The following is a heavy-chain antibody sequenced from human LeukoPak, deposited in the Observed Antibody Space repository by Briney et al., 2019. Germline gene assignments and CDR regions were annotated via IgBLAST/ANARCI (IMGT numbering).Heavy chain of an antibody. Sequence: GGSLRLSCAASGFTVSSNYMSWVGQAPGKGLEGVSVIYSGGSTYYAASVKGPFTISRDNSNNTLYLQMNSLRAEDTAVYYCARSHPQFDAFDIWGQGTMVTVSS. D-gene: IGHD5-24*01. CDR1: GFTVSSNY. CDR3: ARSHPQFDAFDI. CDR2: IYSGGST. V-gene: IGHV3-53*01. J-gene: IGHJ3*02.